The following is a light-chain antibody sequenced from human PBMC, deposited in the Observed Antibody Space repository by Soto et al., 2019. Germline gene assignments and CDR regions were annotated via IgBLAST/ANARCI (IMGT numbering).Light chain of an antibody. CDR3: QQYYNYPYT. CDR1: QGISSY. Sequence: AIRMTQSPSSFSASTGDRVTITCRASQGISSYLAWYQQKPGKAPKLLIYAASTLQSGVPSRFSGSGSGTDFTLTISCLQSEDFATYYCQQYYNYPYTFSQGTRLESK. J-gene: IGKJ2*01. V-gene: IGKV1-8*01. CDR2: AAS.